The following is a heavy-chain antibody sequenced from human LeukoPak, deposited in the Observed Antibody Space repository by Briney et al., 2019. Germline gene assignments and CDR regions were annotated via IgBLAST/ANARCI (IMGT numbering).Heavy chain of an antibody. CDR2: ISGSGGST. D-gene: IGHD2-15*01. V-gene: IGHV3-23*01. CDR1: GFTFSSYA. J-gene: IGHJ4*02. Sequence: GGSLRLSCAASGFTFSSYAMSWVRQAPGKGLEWVSAISGSGGSTYYADSVKGRFTISRDNSKNTLYLQMNSLRAEDTAVYYCARPGVGSRYFDYWGQGTLVTVSS. CDR3: ARPGVGSRYFDY.